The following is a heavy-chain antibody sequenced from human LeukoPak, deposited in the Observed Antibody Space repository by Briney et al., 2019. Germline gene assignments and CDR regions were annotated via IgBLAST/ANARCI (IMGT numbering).Heavy chain of an antibody. J-gene: IGHJ3*02. Sequence: PGGSLRLSCAASGFTFDDYAMHWVRHAPGKGLEWVSGISWNSGSIGYADSVKGRFTISRDNAKNSLYLQMNSLRAEDTALYYCAKVQGATGNAFDIWGQGTMVTVSS. V-gene: IGHV3-9*01. CDR2: ISWNSGSI. D-gene: IGHD1-26*01. CDR3: AKVQGATGNAFDI. CDR1: GFTFDDYA.